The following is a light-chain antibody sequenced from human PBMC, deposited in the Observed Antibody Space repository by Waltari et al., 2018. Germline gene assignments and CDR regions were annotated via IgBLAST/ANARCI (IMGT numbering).Light chain of an antibody. CDR2: DVT. V-gene: IGLV2-14*03. CDR1: ISDVTSFNY. J-gene: IGLJ3*02. Sequence: QSALTQPASVSGSPGQSITISCTATISDVTSFNYVSWYQRHSGKAPKLLIFDVTNRPSGTLHRFSGSKSGNTASLTISGLQAEDEADYFCASYTTSTIRVFGGGTRLTVL. CDR3: ASYTTSTIRV.